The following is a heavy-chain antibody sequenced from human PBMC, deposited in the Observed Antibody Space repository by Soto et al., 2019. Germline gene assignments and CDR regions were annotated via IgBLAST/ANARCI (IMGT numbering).Heavy chain of an antibody. V-gene: IGHV1-18*01. CDR2: ISAYNGNT. D-gene: IGHD2-2*01. Sequence: GASVKVSCKASGGTFTSYGISWVRQAPGQGLEWMGWISAYNGNTNYAQKLQGRVTMTTDTSTSTAYMELRSLRSDDTAVYYCARDPIYCSSTSCPEYFQHWGQGTLVTVSS. CDR1: GGTFTSYG. J-gene: IGHJ1*01. CDR3: ARDPIYCSSTSCPEYFQH.